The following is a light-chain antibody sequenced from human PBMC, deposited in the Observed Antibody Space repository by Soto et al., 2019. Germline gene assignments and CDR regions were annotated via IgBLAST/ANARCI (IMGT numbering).Light chain of an antibody. CDR1: SSDVGGYNY. Sequence: QSALTQPRSVSGSPGQSVAISCTGTSSDVGGYNYVSWYQQHPGNAPKLMIYDVSKRPSGVPDRFSGSKSGNTASLTISGLQAEDEADYYCCSYAGSPYVFGTGTKLTVL. J-gene: IGLJ1*01. V-gene: IGLV2-11*01. CDR2: DVS. CDR3: CSYAGSPYV.